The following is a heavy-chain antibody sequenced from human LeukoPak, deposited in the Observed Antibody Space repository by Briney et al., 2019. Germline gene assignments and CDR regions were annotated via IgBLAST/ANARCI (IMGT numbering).Heavy chain of an antibody. Sequence: PGGSLRLSCAASGFTFSSYAMSWVRQAPGKGLEWVSAISGSGGSTYYADSVKGRFTISRDSAKNSLFLQMNSLRAEDTAVYYCARVGYYYDSSGPSHYYYYYMDVWGKGTTVTVSS. D-gene: IGHD3-22*01. CDR1: GFTFSSYA. CDR3: ARVGYYYDSSGPSHYYYYYMDV. J-gene: IGHJ6*03. CDR2: ISGSGGST. V-gene: IGHV3-23*01.